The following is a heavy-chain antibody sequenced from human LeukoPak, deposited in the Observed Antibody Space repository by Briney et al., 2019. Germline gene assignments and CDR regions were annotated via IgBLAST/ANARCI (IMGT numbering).Heavy chain of an antibody. J-gene: IGHJ3*02. CDR2: IYYSGST. CDR1: GGSISSGDYY. Sequence: PSETLSLTCTVSGGSISSGDYYWSWIRQPPGKGLEWIGYIYYSGSTYYNPSLKSRVTISVDTSKNHFSLKLSSVTAADTAVYYCARESTAAAGRYAFDIWGQGTMVTVSS. V-gene: IGHV4-30-4*01. CDR3: ARESTAAAGRYAFDI. D-gene: IGHD6-13*01.